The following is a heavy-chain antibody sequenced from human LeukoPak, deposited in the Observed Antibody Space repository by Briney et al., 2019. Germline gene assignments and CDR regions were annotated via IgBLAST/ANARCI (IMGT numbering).Heavy chain of an antibody. CDR2: IWYDGSNT. J-gene: IGHJ4*02. V-gene: IGHV3-33*01. D-gene: IGHD5/OR15-5a*01. Sequence: GGSLRLSCAASGFTFSSYVMHWVRQAPGKGLEWVAMIWYDGSNTYYADSVKGRFTISRDNSKNTLFLQMDSLRAEDTAVYYCARDRSTTHFDYWGQGTLVTVSS. CDR1: GFTFSSYV. CDR3: ARDRSTTHFDY.